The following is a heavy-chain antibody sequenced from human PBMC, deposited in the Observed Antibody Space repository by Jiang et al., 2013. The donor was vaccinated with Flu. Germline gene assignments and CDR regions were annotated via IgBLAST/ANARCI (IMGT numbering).Heavy chain of an antibody. CDR2: IRSKPYGATT. Sequence: MSWFRPGVQGRVVEWVGLIRSKPYGATTDYAASVKGRFTISRDDSKCIAYLEMNSLKTEDTAVYYCSSWPGRALPLDYWGQGTLVTVSS. D-gene: IGHD2-15*01. V-gene: IGHV3-49*03. J-gene: IGHJ4*02. CDR3: SSWPGRALPLDY.